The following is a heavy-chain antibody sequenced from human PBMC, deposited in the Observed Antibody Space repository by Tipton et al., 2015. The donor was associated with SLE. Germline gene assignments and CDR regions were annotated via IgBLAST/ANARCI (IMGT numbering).Heavy chain of an antibody. Sequence: LRLSCNVSVYSISSSHWWGWIRQPPGKGLEWIGHIYYGGTIYYNPSLKSRVTMSIDTSKNQFSLKLSSVTAADTAVYYCAQAHLWGSYRYASDIWGQGTMVTVSS. CDR3: AQAHLWGSYRYASDI. D-gene: IGHD3-16*02. J-gene: IGHJ3*02. CDR2: IYYGGTI. CDR1: VYSISSSHW. V-gene: IGHV4-28*02.